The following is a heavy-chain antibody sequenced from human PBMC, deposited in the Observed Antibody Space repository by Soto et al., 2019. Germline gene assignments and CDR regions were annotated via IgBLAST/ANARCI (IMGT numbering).Heavy chain of an antibody. Sequence: QVQLQESGPGLVKPSQTLSLTCTVSGGSISSGGYYWSWIRQHPGKGLEWIGYIYYSGSTYYNPSRKCRVTISVDTSKNQFSLKLSSVTAADTAVYYCARGEWELLSSSWFDPWGQGTLVTVSS. J-gene: IGHJ5*02. V-gene: IGHV4-31*03. CDR2: IYYSGST. CDR1: GGSISSGGYY. CDR3: ARGEWELLSSSWFDP. D-gene: IGHD1-26*01.